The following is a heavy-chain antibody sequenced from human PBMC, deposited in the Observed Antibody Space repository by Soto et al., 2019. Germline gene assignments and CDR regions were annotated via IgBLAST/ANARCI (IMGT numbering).Heavy chain of an antibody. CDR3: ARLPRSGSYYFYFDY. D-gene: IGHD1-26*01. Sequence: GESLKISCKGSGYSFTSYWIGWVRQMPGKGLEWMGIIYPGDSDTRYSPSFQGQVTISADKSISTAYLQWSSLKASDTTMYYCARLPRSGSYYFYFDYWGQGTLVTVSS. CDR2: IYPGDSDT. V-gene: IGHV5-51*01. CDR1: GYSFTSYW. J-gene: IGHJ4*02.